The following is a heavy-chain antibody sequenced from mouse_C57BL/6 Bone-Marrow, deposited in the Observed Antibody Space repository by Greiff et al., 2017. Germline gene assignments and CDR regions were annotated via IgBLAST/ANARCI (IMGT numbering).Heavy chain of an antibody. CDR3: DRFTTVALDV. Sequence: VQLQQSGAELMKPGASVKLSCKATGYTFTGYWIEWVKQRPGHGLEWIGEILPGSGSTYYNEKFKGKATFTPDTSSNTAYMQLSSLTTEDSAIYYCDRFTTVALDVWGRGTTVTVSA. CDR1: GYTFTGYW. J-gene: IGHJ1*03. CDR2: ILPGSGST. D-gene: IGHD1-1*01. V-gene: IGHV1-9*01.